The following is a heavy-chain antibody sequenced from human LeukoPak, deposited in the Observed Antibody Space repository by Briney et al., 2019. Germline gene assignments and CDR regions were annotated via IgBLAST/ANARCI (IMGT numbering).Heavy chain of an antibody. V-gene: IGHV4-39*07. D-gene: IGHD6-13*01. Sequence: SETLSLTCTVSGGSISSSTYYWGWIRQPPGRGLEWIGTINYSGSTSYNPSLNSRVTISVDTSKTQFSLNLSSVTDADTAVYFGAREREGSRRAFDIGGQGKRATVSS. J-gene: IGHJ3*02. CDR3: AREREGSRRAFDI. CDR1: GGSISSSTYY. CDR2: INYSGST.